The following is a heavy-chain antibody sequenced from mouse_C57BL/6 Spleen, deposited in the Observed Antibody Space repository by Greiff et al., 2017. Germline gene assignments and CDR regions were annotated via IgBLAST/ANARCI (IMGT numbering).Heavy chain of an antibody. V-gene: IGHV1-64*01. CDR3: ARSIYYSNYPAWFAY. Sequence: QVQLQQPGAELVKPGASVKLSCKASGYTFTSYWMHWVKQRPGQGLEWIGMIHPNSGSTNYNEKFKSKATLTVDKSSSTAYMQLSSLTSEDSAVYYCARSIYYSNYPAWFAYWGQGTLVTVSA. D-gene: IGHD2-5*01. J-gene: IGHJ3*01. CDR1: GYTFTSYW. CDR2: IHPNSGST.